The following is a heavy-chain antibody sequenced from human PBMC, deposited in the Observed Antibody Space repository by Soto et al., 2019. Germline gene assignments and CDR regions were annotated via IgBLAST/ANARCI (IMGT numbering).Heavy chain of an antibody. CDR2: IYYSGST. CDR3: VRSAGTPPWFDP. D-gene: IGHD6-13*01. CDR1: GCSISSGGYY. J-gene: IGHJ5*02. V-gene: IGHV4-31*03. Sequence: PSETLSLTCTVSGCSISSGGYYWSWIRQHPGKGLEWIGYIYYSGSTYYNPSLKSRVTISVDTSKNQFSLKLSSVTAADTAVYYCVRSAGTPPWFDPWGQGTLVT.